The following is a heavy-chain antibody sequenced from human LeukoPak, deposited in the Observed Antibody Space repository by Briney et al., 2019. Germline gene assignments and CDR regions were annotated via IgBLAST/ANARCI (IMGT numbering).Heavy chain of an antibody. CDR3: ARPFSRYGDWNFDY. V-gene: IGHV3-48*01. Sequence: GGSLRLSCAASGFTFSSYSMNWVRQAPGKGLEWVSYISSSGTTIYYADSVKGRFTISRDNAKNSLYLQMNSLRAEDTAVYYCARPFSRYGDWNFDYWGQGTLVTVSS. CDR2: ISSSGTTI. D-gene: IGHD4-17*01. J-gene: IGHJ4*02. CDR1: GFTFSSYS.